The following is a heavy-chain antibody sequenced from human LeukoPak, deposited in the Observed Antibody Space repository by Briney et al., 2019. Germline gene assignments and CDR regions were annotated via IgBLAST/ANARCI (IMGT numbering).Heavy chain of an antibody. D-gene: IGHD4/OR15-4a*01. V-gene: IGHV1-2*02. CDR2: INPDGGFT. J-gene: IGHJ4*02. CDR1: EYTFTDYY. Sequence: ASVKVSCKASEYTFTDYYIHWMRRAPGQGLEWIGWINPDGGFTSYAQKFQGRVTMNRDMSIGTAYMELSRLTSDDTAVHYCARDDYGGNSFDHWGQGTLVLVSS. CDR3: ARDDYGGNSFDH.